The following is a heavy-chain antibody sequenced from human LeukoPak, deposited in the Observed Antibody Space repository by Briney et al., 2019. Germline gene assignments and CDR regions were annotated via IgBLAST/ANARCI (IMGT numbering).Heavy chain of an antibody. D-gene: IGHD6-13*01. CDR3: ARDRVYSSSWYNKHAFDI. CDR1: GYTFTGYY. CDR2: INPNSGGT. J-gene: IGHJ3*02. Sequence: GASVKVSCKASGYTFTGYYMHWVRQAPGQGLEWMGWINPNSGGTNYAQKLQGRVTMTTDTSTSTAYMELRSLRSDDTAAYYCARDRVYSSSWYNKHAFDIWGQGTMVTVSS. V-gene: IGHV1-2*02.